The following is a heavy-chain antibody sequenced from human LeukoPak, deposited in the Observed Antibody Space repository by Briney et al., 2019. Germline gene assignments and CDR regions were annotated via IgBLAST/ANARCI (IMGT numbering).Heavy chain of an antibody. CDR1: GLTFSHAW. D-gene: IGHD3-3*01. Sequence: PGGSLRLSCAVSGLTFSHAWMSWVRQAPGKGLEWVADINDSGSKTYYADSMKGRVTVSIDNSKNSLYLQMNSLRAEDTAVYYCAKDRGYDFWSGLFDPWGQGTLVTVSS. CDR2: INDSGSKT. CDR3: AKDRGYDFWSGLFDP. V-gene: IGHV3-23*01. J-gene: IGHJ5*02.